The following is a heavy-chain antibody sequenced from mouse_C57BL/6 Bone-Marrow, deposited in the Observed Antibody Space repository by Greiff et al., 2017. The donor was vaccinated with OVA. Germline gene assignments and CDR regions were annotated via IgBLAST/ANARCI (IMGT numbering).Heavy chain of an antibody. J-gene: IGHJ1*03. CDR1: GYSFTGYY. CDR3: ARGEHWYFDV. V-gene: IGHV1-42*01. Sequence: VQLQQSGPELVKPGASGKISCKASGYSFTGYYMNWVKQSPEKSLEWNGEFNPRTGGTTYNQKFKAKATLTVDKSSSTAYMQLKSLTSEDSAVYYCARGEHWYFDVWGTGTTVTVSS. CDR2: FNPRTGGT.